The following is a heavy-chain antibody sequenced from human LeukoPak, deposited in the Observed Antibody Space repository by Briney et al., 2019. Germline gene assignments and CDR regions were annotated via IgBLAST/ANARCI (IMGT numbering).Heavy chain of an antibody. CDR3: ARDRGTPFYYYYGMDV. Sequence: SETLSLTCTVSGGSISGNYWSWVRQPPGKGLEWIGNIYYSGGTKYNPSLKSRVTISVDTSRTQFSLKLSSVTAADTAVYYCARDRGTPFYYYYGMDVWGQGTTVTVSS. J-gene: IGHJ6*02. D-gene: IGHD2-15*01. CDR2: IYYSGGT. V-gene: IGHV4-59*01. CDR1: GGSISGNY.